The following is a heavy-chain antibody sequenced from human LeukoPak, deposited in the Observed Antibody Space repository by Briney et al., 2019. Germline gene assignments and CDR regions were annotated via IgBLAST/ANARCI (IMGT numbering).Heavy chain of an antibody. D-gene: IGHD3-10*01. Sequence: PSETLSLTCSVSGGSISSYYWSWIRQPPGKGLEWIGYIYYSGSTNYNPSLKSRVTISVDTSKNQFSLKLSSVTAADTAVYYCARDRGQGSPHFDYWGQGTLVTVSS. V-gene: IGHV4-59*01. CDR3: ARDRGQGSPHFDY. CDR1: GGSISSYY. J-gene: IGHJ4*02. CDR2: IYYSGST.